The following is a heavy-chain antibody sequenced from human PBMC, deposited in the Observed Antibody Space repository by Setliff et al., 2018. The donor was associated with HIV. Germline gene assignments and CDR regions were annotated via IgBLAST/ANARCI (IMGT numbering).Heavy chain of an antibody. CDR3: ATFADGPDS. D-gene: IGHD3-3*01. Sequence: GESLKISCKGSGYSFTSYWIGWVRQMPGKGLEWVATIKEDGREKYYVGSVKGRFTISRDNAKRSLYLQMNRLKTDDTAFYYCATFADGPDSWGQGTLVTVSS. CDR2: IKEDGREK. CDR1: GYSFTSYW. V-gene: IGHV3-7*02. J-gene: IGHJ4*02.